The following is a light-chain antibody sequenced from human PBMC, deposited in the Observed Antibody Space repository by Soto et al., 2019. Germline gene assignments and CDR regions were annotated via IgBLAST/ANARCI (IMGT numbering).Light chain of an antibody. J-gene: IGKJ1*01. V-gene: IGKV3-20*01. CDR1: QSVSSSY. CDR3: QQYGSSLWT. Sequence: EIVLTQSPGTLSLSPVSRATLSCRASQSVSSSYLAWYQQKPGQAPRLLIYGASSRATGIPDRFSGSGSGTDFTLTISRLEPEDFAVYYCQQYGSSLWTFGQGTKVDIK. CDR2: GAS.